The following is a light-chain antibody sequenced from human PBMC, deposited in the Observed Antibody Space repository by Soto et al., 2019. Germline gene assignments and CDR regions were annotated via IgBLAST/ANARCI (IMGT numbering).Light chain of an antibody. Sequence: DIQMTQSPSSLSASVGDRFTITCRASQDISNYLNWYQQKPGKAPKLLIYDASNLETGVPSRFSGSGSGTDFTFTISSLQPEDIATYYCQQYDNLPFTFGQGTRLEIK. V-gene: IGKV1-33*01. CDR3: QQYDNLPFT. CDR1: QDISNY. J-gene: IGKJ5*01. CDR2: DAS.